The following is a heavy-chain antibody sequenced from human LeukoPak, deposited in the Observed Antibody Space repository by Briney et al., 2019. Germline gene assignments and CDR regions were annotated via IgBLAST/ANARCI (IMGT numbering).Heavy chain of an antibody. Sequence: GGPLRLSCAASGFTFSSYSMNWVRQAPGKGLEWVSYISSSSSTIYYADSVKGRFTISRDNAKNSLYLQMNSLRDEDTAVYYCAREGEYYDILTGYYGFDYWGQGTLVTVSS. V-gene: IGHV3-48*02. CDR1: GFTFSSYS. D-gene: IGHD3-9*01. CDR2: ISSSSSTI. CDR3: AREGEYYDILTGYYGFDY. J-gene: IGHJ4*02.